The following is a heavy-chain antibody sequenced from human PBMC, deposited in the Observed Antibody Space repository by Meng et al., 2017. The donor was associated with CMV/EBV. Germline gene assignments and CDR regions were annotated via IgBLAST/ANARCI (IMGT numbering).Heavy chain of an antibody. CDR1: GGSISSSSYY. CDR2: INHSGST. Sequence: SETLSLTCTVSGGSISSSSYYWGWIRQPPGKGLEWIGEINHSGSTNYNPSLKSRVTISVDTSKNQFSLKLSSVTAADTAVYYCARGDPVLRFLEWLPRYYGMDVWGQGTTVTVSS. D-gene: IGHD3-3*01. CDR3: ARGDPVLRFLEWLPRYYGMDV. V-gene: IGHV4-39*07. J-gene: IGHJ6*02.